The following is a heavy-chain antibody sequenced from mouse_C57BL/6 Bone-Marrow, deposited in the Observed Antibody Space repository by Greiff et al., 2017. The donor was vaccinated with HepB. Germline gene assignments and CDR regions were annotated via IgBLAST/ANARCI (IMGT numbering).Heavy chain of an antibody. D-gene: IGHD1-1*01. V-gene: IGHV1-50*01. CDR1: GYTFTSYW. CDR3: ARDGSITTVVATNFVY. Sequence: VQLQQPGAELVKPGASVKLSCKASGYTFTSYWMQWVKQRPGQGLEWIGEIDPSDSYTNYNQKFKGKATLTVDTSSSTAYMQLSSLTSEDSAVYYCARDGSITTVVATNFVYWGQGTTLTVSS. CDR2: IDPSDSYT. J-gene: IGHJ2*01.